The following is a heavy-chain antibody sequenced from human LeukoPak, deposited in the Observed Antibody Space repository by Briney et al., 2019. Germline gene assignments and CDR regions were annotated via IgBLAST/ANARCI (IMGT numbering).Heavy chain of an antibody. Sequence: ASVKVSCTASGYTFTGYYMYWVRQAPGQGLEWMGWINPNSDDTNYAQKFQGRVTMTRDTSISTAYMELSGLNSGDTAVYYCARATGYRSPLFDYWGQGTLVTVSS. V-gene: IGHV1-2*02. CDR1: GYTFTGYY. CDR2: INPNSDDT. CDR3: ARATGYRSPLFDY. J-gene: IGHJ4*02. D-gene: IGHD5-18*01.